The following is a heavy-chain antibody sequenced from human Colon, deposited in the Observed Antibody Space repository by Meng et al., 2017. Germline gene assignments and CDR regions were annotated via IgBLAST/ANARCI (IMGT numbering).Heavy chain of an antibody. Sequence: QVQLQASRPGLVQPSNTLSPTCAVSGGSISRGDWGSWVRQPPGKGLEWIGETSHSGSTNYSPSLKSRVTISLDKSKNQLSLKLNSVTAADTAVYYCASSDYYRSDYWGQGTLVTRLL. CDR2: TSHSGST. V-gene: IGHV4-4*02. D-gene: IGHD3-22*01. CDR1: GGSISRGDW. CDR3: ASSDYYRSDY. J-gene: IGHJ4*02.